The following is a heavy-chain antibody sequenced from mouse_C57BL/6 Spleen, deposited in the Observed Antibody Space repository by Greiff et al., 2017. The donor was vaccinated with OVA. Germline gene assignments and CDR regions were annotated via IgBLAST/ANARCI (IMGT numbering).Heavy chain of an antibody. V-gene: IGHV6-3*01. CDR1: GFTFSNYW. J-gene: IGHJ3*01. Sequence: LVESGGGLVQPGGSMKLSCVASGFTFSNYWMNWVRQSPEKGLEWVAQIRLKSDNYATHYAESVKGRFTISRDDSKSSVYLQMNNLRAEDTGIYYCTRLHGGFAYWGQGTLVTVSA. CDR2: IRLKSDNYAT. CDR3: TRLHGGFAY. D-gene: IGHD1-2*01.